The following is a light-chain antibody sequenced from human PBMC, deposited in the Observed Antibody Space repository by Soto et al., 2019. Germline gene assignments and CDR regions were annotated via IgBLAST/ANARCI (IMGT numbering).Light chain of an antibody. CDR2: GNI. J-gene: IGLJ1*01. CDR1: NYNIGAGYE. V-gene: IGLV1-40*01. Sequence: QPVLTQPPSVSGAPGQTVIISCTGSNYNIGAGYEVHWFQQLPGTAPKLLIYGNINRPSGVPDRFSGSKSGTSASLAITGLQPEYEADYYCQSYDSSLSVLYVFGTGTKLTVL. CDR3: QSYDSSLSVLYV.